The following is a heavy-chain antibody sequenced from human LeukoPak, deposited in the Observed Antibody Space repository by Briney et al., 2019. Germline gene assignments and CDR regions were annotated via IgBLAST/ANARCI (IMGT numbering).Heavy chain of an antibody. CDR2: ISHDGSNT. D-gene: IGHD4-17*01. V-gene: IGHV3-30*09. CDR1: GFTFDDYA. Sequence: GGSLRLPCAASGFTFDDYAMHWVRQAPGKGLEWVALISHDGSNTYYADSVRGRFAISRDNSRNTLYLRVNWLRAEDTAMYFCARDREAYGDYYYYMDVWGKGTTVTVSS. J-gene: IGHJ6*03. CDR3: ARDREAYGDYYYYMDV.